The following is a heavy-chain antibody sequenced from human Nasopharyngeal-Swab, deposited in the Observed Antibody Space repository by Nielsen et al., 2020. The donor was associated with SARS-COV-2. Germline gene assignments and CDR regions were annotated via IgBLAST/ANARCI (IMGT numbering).Heavy chain of an antibody. D-gene: IGHD3-10*01. J-gene: IGHJ4*02. CDR3: ARNNSGRYPDY. CDR1: GFTLSNYA. CDR2: SSHYDGST. V-gene: IGHV3-23*01. Sequence: SLKISCAVSGFTLSNYAMGWVRQAPGRGLWWVSYSSHYDGSTYYTDSVKGRFTVSRDNPKNTLHLEMNSLRADDTAVYFCARNNSGRYPDYGGQGTRVTVSS.